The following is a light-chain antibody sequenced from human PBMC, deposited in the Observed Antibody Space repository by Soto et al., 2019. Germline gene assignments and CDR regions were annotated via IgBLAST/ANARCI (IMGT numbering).Light chain of an antibody. Sequence: QSALTQPASVSGSPGQSITISCTGTSSDFGAYNYVSWYQLYPGKAPKLMIYEVSNRPSGVSNRFSGSKSGNTASLTISGLQAEDEGDYYCSSYTSSSTLVFGGGTQLTVL. CDR3: SSYTSSSTLV. CDR1: SSDFGAYNY. V-gene: IGLV2-14*01. CDR2: EVS. J-gene: IGLJ2*01.